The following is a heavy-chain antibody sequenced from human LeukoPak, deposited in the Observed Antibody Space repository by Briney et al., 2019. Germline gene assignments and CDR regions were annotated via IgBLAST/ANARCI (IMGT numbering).Heavy chain of an antibody. CDR1: GYTFTSYA. J-gene: IGHJ4*02. CDR2: INAGNGNT. Sequence: ASVKVSCKASGYTFTSYAMHWVRQAPGQRLEWMGWINAGNGNTKYSQKFQGRVTITRDTSASTAYMELSSLRSEDTAVYYCARSKGGATYPFDYWGQGTLVTVSS. V-gene: IGHV1-3*01. D-gene: IGHD1-26*01. CDR3: ARSKGGATYPFDY.